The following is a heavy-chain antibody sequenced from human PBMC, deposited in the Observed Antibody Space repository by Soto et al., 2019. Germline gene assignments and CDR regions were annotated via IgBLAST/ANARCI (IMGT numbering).Heavy chain of an antibody. V-gene: IGHV1-2*02. CDR2: INPKSGGT. CDR3: ARDVAKGDWSSGFDY. D-gene: IGHD1-26*01. Sequence: XAVPVSDTDSGYSFTVYYLRWVGLGPGQGLEWMGWINPKSGGTMYPQKFQGRVTMTWDTSISTAYMALTRLRSDDTAVYHCARDVAKGDWSSGFDYWGQGTLVTVSS. CDR1: GYSFTVYY. J-gene: IGHJ4*02.